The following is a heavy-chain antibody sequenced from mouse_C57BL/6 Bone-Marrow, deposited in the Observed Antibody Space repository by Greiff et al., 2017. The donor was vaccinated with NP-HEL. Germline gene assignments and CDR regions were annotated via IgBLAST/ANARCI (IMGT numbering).Heavy chain of an antibody. Sequence: EVHLVESGGGLVQPGGSLKLSCAASGFTFSDYYMYWVRQTPEKRLEWVAYISNGGGSTYYPDTVKGRFTISRDNAKNTLYLQMSRLKSEDTAMYYCARQSTTVVSMDYWGQGTSVTVSS. CDR1: GFTFSDYY. J-gene: IGHJ4*01. D-gene: IGHD1-1*01. CDR3: ARQSTTVVSMDY. CDR2: ISNGGGST. V-gene: IGHV5-12*01.